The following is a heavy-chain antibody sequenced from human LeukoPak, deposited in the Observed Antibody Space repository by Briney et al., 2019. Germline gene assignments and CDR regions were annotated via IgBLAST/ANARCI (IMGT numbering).Heavy chain of an antibody. J-gene: IGHJ5*02. Sequence: SETLSLTCTVSGGSISSYYWSWIRQPPGKGLEWIGYIYYSGSTNYNPSLKSRVTISVDTSKNQFSLKLSSVTAADTAVYYCARNDPRRYCSSTSCYRIFGHWGQGTLVTVSS. V-gene: IGHV4-59*01. CDR2: IYYSGST. D-gene: IGHD2-2*02. CDR3: ARNDPRRYCSSTSCYRIFGH. CDR1: GGSISSYY.